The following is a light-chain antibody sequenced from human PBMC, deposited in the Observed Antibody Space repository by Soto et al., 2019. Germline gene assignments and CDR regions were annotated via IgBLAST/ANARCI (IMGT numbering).Light chain of an antibody. J-gene: IGKJ5*01. Sequence: DIQMTQSPSSLSASVCDRVTITCRASQSISSYLNWYQQKPGKAPKLLIYAASSLQSGVPSRFSGSGFGTDFTLTISSLQPEDSAIYYCQQADTFPITFGQGTRLAIK. CDR3: QQADTFPIT. CDR2: AAS. V-gene: IGKV1-39*01. CDR1: QSISSY.